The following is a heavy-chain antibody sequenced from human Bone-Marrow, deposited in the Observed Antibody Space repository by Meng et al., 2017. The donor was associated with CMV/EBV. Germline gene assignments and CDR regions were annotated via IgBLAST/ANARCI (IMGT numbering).Heavy chain of an antibody. J-gene: IGHJ6*02. D-gene: IGHD2-2*01. CDR2: VYHSGST. CDR1: GGSINSYY. Sequence: SETLSLTCTVSGGSINSYYWSWIRQPPGKELEWIGYVYHSGSTNYNPSLKSRVTISVDTSKNQISLKLSSVTAADTAVYYCARAGVPAANPFYGMDVWGQGTTVTVSS. V-gene: IGHV4-59*01. CDR3: ARAGVPAANPFYGMDV.